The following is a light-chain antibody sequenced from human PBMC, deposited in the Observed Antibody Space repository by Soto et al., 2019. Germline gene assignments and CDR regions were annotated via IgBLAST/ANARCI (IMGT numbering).Light chain of an antibody. CDR2: AAS. CDR1: QGISSY. CDR3: QKYNSAPLT. V-gene: IGKV1-27*01. Sequence: DIQMTQSPSSLSASVGDRVTITCRASQGISSYLAWYQRKPGKVPKLLIYAASTLQSGVPSRFSGSGSGTXXXXXXXXXXXXXXATYYCQKYNSAPLTFGGGTKVEIK. J-gene: IGKJ4*01.